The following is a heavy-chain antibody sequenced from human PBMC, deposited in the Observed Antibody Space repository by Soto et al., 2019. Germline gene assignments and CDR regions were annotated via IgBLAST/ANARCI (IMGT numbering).Heavy chain of an antibody. CDR3: ARSSGGNFGIIIEGSNWFDP. Sequence: ASVKVSCKAPGDTFTSYYLNWVRQAPGQGLEWMGVINPQGGSTKYAKKFQGRVTMTRDTSRSTVYMELRSLRSGDTAIYYCARSSGGNFGIIIEGSNWFDPWGQGTLVTVSS. V-gene: IGHV1-46*01. J-gene: IGHJ5*02. CDR2: INPQGGST. D-gene: IGHD3-3*01. CDR1: GDTFTSYY.